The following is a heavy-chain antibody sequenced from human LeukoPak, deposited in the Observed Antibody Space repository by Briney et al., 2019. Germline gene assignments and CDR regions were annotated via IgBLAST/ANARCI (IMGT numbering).Heavy chain of an antibody. CDR2: ISSSSTI. J-gene: IGHJ4*02. V-gene: IGHV3-48*01. D-gene: IGHD2-2*01. CDR3: ARADVVPAGEYGY. Sequence: LTGGSLRLSCAASGFTFSSYSMNWVRQAPGKGLEWVSYISSSSTIYYADSVKGRFTISRDNAKNSLYLQMNSLRAEDTAVYYCARADVVPAGEYGYWGQGTLVTVSS. CDR1: GFTFSSYS.